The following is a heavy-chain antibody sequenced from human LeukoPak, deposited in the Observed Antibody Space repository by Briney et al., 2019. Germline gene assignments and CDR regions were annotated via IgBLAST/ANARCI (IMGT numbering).Heavy chain of an antibody. CDR2: VKQDTSEK. CDR3: ARSSVATGGGDY. Sequence: GGSLRLSCATSGFTFSNYWMAWVRQPPGKGLEWVANVKQDTSEKYYADSVKGRFTISRDNAKNSLYLQMSSLRAEDTAVYYCARSSVATGGGDYWGQGTLVSVSS. V-gene: IGHV3-7*01. J-gene: IGHJ4*02. CDR1: GFTFSNYW. D-gene: IGHD6-13*01.